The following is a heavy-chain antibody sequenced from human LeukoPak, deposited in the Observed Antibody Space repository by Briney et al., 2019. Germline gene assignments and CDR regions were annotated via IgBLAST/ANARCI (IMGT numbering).Heavy chain of an antibody. CDR2: IRYDGSNK. D-gene: IGHD3-22*01. CDR3: ARNSAYYYDSSGYYDY. Sequence: GGSLRLSCAASGFTFSSYGMHWVRQAPGKGLEWVAFIRYDGSNKYYADSVKGRFTISRDNSKNTLYLQMNSLRAEDTAVYYCARNSAYYYDSSGYYDYWGQGTLVTVSS. J-gene: IGHJ4*02. CDR1: GFTFSSYG. V-gene: IGHV3-30*02.